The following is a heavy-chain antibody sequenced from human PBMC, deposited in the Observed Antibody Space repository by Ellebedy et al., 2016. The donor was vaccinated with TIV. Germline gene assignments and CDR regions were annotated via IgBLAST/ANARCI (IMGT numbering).Heavy chain of an antibody. CDR2: IYYSGST. CDR1: RSYA. CDR3: ARVRTAMVKGGEYYFDY. D-gene: IGHD5-18*01. Sequence: RSYAMSWIRQAPGKGLEWIGSIYYSGSTYYNPSLKSRVTISVDTSKNQFSLKLSSVTAADTAVYYCARVRTAMVKGGEYYFDYWGQGTLVTVSS. J-gene: IGHJ4*02. V-gene: IGHV4-39*07.